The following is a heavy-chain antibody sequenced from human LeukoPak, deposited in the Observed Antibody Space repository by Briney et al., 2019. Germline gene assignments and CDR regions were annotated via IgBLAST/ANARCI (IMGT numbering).Heavy chain of an antibody. D-gene: IGHD3-10*01. J-gene: IGHJ4*02. CDR1: GGSFSGYY. CDR2: INHSGST. CDR3: ARGFYGSGSGFDY. V-gene: IGHV4-34*01. Sequence: SETLSFTCAVYGGSFSGYYWSWIRQPPGKGLECIGEINHSGSTNYNPSLKSRVTISVDTSKNQFSLKLSSVTAADTAVYYCARGFYGSGSGFDYWGQGTLVTVSS.